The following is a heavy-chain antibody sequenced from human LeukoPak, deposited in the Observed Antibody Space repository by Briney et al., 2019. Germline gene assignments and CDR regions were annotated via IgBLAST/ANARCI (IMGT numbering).Heavy chain of an antibody. Sequence: GGSLRLSCAASGFTFSSYGMSWVRQAPGKGLEWVSYIRSSSSTMYYADSVKGRFTISRDNAKSSLYLQMSSLRDEDTAVYYCARARGYNHGPQDYYFDYWGQGTLVTVSS. J-gene: IGHJ4*02. CDR2: IRSSSSTM. D-gene: IGHD5-18*01. CDR1: GFTFSSYG. V-gene: IGHV3-48*02. CDR3: ARARGYNHGPQDYYFDY.